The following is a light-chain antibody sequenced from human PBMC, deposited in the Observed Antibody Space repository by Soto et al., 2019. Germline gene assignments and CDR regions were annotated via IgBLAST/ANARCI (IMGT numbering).Light chain of an antibody. CDR3: AAWDDSLSGDV. J-gene: IGLJ1*01. Sequence: QSVLTQPPSASGTPGQRVTISCSGSSSNIGGNAVNWYQQLPGTTPKLLIYSNNQRPSGVPDRFSGSKSGTSASLAISGLQSEDDADYYCAAWDDSLSGDVFGTGTKVTVL. V-gene: IGLV1-44*01. CDR1: SSNIGGNA. CDR2: SNN.